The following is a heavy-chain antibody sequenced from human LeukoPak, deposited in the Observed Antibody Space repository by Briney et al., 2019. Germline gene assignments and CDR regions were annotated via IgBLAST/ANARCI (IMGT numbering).Heavy chain of an antibody. Sequence: GGSLRLSCAASGFTFSSYAMSWVRQAPGKGLEWVSAISGSGGSTYYADSVKGRFTISRDNSKNTLYLQMNSLRAEDTAVYYCAKDRSITIFGVVTYCPDYWGQGTLVTVSS. CDR2: ISGSGGST. CDR3: AKDRSITIFGVVTYCPDY. D-gene: IGHD3-3*01. V-gene: IGHV3-23*01. CDR1: GFTFSSYA. J-gene: IGHJ4*02.